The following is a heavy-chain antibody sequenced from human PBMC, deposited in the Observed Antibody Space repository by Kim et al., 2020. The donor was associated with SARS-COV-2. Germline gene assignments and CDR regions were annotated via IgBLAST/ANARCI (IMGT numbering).Heavy chain of an antibody. CDR2: ISSSSSYI. CDR3: ARDPSTYPPNYFDY. CDR1: GFTFSSYS. V-gene: IGHV3-21*01. Sequence: GGSLRLSCAASGFTFSSYSMNWVRQAPGKGLEWVSSISSSSSYIYYADSVKGRFTISRDNAKNSLYLQMNSLRAEDTAVYYCARDPSTYPPNYFDYWGQGTLVTVSS. J-gene: IGHJ4*02.